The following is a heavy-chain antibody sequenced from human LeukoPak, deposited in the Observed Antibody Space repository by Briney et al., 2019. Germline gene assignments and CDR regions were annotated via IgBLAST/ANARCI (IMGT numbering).Heavy chain of an antibody. D-gene: IGHD6-6*01. J-gene: IGHJ4*02. V-gene: IGHV3-7*01. CDR3: ARIGYTSSSLDY. CDR1: GLTFSTYW. Sequence: GGSLRLFRAASGLTFSTYWMTWVRQAPGKGLEWVANIKQDGTEKSYLDFLKDRVTISRDNAKNSLYLQMNSLRAEDTAVDYWARIGYTSSSLDYWGQGTLVTVSS. CDR2: IKQDGTEK.